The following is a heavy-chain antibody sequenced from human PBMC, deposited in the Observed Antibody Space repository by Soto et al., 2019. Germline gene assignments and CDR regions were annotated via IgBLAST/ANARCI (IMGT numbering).Heavy chain of an antibody. J-gene: IGHJ4*02. Sequence: QVQLQESGPGLVKPSETLSLTCTVSGGSISSYYWSWIRQPPGKGLEWIGYIYYSGSTNYNPSLKSRVTISVDTSKNQFSLKLSSVTAADTAVYYCAREAGDSYVYFDYWGQGTLVTGSS. V-gene: IGHV4-59*01. CDR2: IYYSGST. CDR3: AREAGDSYVYFDY. D-gene: IGHD3-10*01. CDR1: GGSISSYY.